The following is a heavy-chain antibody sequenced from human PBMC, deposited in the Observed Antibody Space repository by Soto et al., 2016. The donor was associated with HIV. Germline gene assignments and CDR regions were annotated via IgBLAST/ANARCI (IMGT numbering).Heavy chain of an antibody. CDR3: AKSFQLLLGYFDY. J-gene: IGHJ4*02. V-gene: IGHV3-23*01. CDR2: ISGSGGST. D-gene: IGHD2-2*01. Sequence: EVQLLESGEGLVQPGGSLRLSCAASGFTFSSYAMSWVRQAPGKGLEWVSAISGSGGSTYYADSVKGRFTISRDNSKNTLYLQMNSLRAEDTAVYYCAKSFQLLLGYFDYWGQGTLVTVSS. CDR1: GFTFSSYA.